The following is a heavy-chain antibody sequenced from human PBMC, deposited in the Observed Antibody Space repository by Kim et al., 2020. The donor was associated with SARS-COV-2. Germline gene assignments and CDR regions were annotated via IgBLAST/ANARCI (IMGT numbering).Heavy chain of an antibody. CDR2: IYYSGST. CDR1: GGSISSGGYY. D-gene: IGHD3-10*01. V-gene: IGHV4-31*03. CDR3: ARVVVGRTGEIDY. J-gene: IGHJ4*02. Sequence: SETLSLTCTVSGGSISSGGYYWSWIRQHPGKGLEWIGYIYYSGSTYYNPSPKSRVTISVDTSKNQFSLKLSSVTAADTAVYYCARVVVGRTGEIDYWGQGTLVSVSA.